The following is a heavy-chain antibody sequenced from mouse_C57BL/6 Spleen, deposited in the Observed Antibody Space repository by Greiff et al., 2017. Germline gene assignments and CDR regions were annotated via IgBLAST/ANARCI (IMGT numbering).Heavy chain of an antibody. D-gene: IGHD2-2*01. CDR1: GFTFSDYG. J-gene: IGHJ4*01. CDR3: ARGGWLRGAMDY. V-gene: IGHV5-17*01. Sequence: EVKLMESGGGLVKPGGSLKLSCAASGFTFSDYGMHWVRQAPEKGLEWVAYISSGSSTIYYAATVKGRFTISRDNATKTLFLQMSSLRSEETAMYYCARGGWLRGAMDYWGQGTSVTVSS. CDR2: ISSGSSTI.